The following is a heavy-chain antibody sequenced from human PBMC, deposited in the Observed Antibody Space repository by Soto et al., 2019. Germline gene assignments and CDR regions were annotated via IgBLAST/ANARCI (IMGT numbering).Heavy chain of an antibody. CDR2: IYYSGST. CDR3: ARDRAPYYDSSGYYPYYYGMDV. J-gene: IGHJ6*02. D-gene: IGHD3-22*01. CDR1: GGSISSYY. V-gene: IGHV4-59*01. Sequence: SETLSLTCTVSGGSISSYYWSWIRQPSGKGLEWIGYIYYSGSTNYNPSLKGRVTISVDTSKNQFSLKLSSVTAADTAVYYCARDRAPYYDSSGYYPYYYGMDVWGQGTTVTVSS.